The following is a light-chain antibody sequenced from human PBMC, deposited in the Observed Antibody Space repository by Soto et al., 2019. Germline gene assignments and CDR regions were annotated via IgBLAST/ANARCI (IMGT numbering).Light chain of an antibody. CDR1: QSVSSRY. J-gene: IGKJ2*01. V-gene: IGKV3-20*01. CDR2: GAS. Sequence: EIVLTQSPGTLSLSPGERATLSCRAAQSVSSRYLAWYQQKPGQAPRLLIYGASSRATGIPDRFSGSGSGTGFTLTISRLEPEDVAVYYCQQYGSSPPYTFGQGTKLEIK. CDR3: QQYGSSPPYT.